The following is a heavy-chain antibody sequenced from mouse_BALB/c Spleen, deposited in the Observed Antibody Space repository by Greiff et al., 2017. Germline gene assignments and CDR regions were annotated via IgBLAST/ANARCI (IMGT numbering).Heavy chain of an antibody. Sequence: EVKLVESGGGLVKPGGSLKLSCAASGFTFSSYAMSWVRQSPEKRLEWVAEISSGGSYTYYPDTVTGRFTISRDNAKNTLYLEMSSLRSEDTAMYYCARDQGPYYGNYYAMDYWGQGTSVTVSS. CDR2: ISSGGSYT. V-gene: IGHV5-9-4*01. CDR3: ARDQGPYYGNYYAMDY. D-gene: IGHD2-10*01. J-gene: IGHJ4*01. CDR1: GFTFSSYA.